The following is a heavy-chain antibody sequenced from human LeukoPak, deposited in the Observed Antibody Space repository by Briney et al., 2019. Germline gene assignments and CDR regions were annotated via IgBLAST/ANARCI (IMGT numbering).Heavy chain of an antibody. Sequence: GGSLRLSCAASGFTFSSYAMSWVRQAPGKGLEWVSAISGGGGSTYYADSVKGRFTISRDNSKNTLYLQMNSLRAEDTAVYYCAKAEWELLLLNYWGQGTLVTVSS. J-gene: IGHJ4*02. CDR3: AKAEWELLLLNY. CDR2: ISGGGGST. CDR1: GFTFSSYA. D-gene: IGHD1-26*01. V-gene: IGHV3-23*01.